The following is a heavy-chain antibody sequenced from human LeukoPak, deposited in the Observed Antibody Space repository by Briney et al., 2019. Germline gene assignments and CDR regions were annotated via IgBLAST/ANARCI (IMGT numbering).Heavy chain of an antibody. J-gene: IGHJ4*02. CDR2: INQYGNDK. V-gene: IGHV3-7*01. Sequence: GGSLRLSCAASGFTFSNYWMSWVRQAPGKGLEWVANINQYGNDKYYVDPVKGRFTISRDNAKNSLYLQMNSLRAEDTAIYYCLREETIVVIREPPPRGQGTLVTVSS. D-gene: IGHD3-22*01. CDR1: GFTFSNYW. CDR3: LREETIVVIREPPP.